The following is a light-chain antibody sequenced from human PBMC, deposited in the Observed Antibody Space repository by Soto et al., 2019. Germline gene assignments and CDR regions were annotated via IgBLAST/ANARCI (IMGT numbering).Light chain of an antibody. Sequence: EMALTQSPGPLSLSPGERATLSCTASQSVSSSYLAWYQQKPGQAPRLLIYGASSRATGIPDRFSGSGSGTDFTLTIRSLEHEDFAVYYCQQYGRSPYIFCHGTKLQIK. CDR1: QSVSSSY. J-gene: IGKJ2*01. V-gene: IGKV3-20*01. CDR2: GAS. CDR3: QQYGRSPYI.